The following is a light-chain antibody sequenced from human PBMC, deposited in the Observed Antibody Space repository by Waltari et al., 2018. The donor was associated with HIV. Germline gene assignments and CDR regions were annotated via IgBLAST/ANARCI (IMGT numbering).Light chain of an antibody. CDR2: DVN. V-gene: IGLV2-11*01. J-gene: IGLJ2*01. CDR1: SSAIGAYDY. CDR3: SSYGGVASYLI. Sequence: HSALTQPRSVSGSPGPSVTISCTGTSSAIGAYDYVSWFQKFPGRAPKLLIFDVNKRPAGVPDRFSGFKSGDTASLTISGLQPDDESDYFCSSYGGVASYLIFGGGTTLTVL.